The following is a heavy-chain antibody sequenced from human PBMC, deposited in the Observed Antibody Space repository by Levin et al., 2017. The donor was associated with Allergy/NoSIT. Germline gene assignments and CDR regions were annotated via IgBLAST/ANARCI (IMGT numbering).Heavy chain of an antibody. Sequence: ASVKVSCKASGYTFTGYYVHWVRQAPGQGLEWMGWIDPFSGDTNYAQKFQGKVTMTRDTMNTAYLELSRLRSDDTAAYHCARFPPTYQLLENTPKDFYYGVDVWGQGTTV. D-gene: IGHD2-2*01. V-gene: IGHV1-2*02. CDR3: ARFPPTYQLLENTPKDFYYGVDV. CDR2: IDPFSGDT. CDR1: GYTFTGYY. J-gene: IGHJ6*02.